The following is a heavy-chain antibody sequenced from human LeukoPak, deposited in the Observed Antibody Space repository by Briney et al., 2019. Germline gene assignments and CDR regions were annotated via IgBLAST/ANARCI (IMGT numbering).Heavy chain of an antibody. D-gene: IGHD5-18*01. J-gene: IGHJ4*02. V-gene: IGHV1-2*06. Sequence: ASVKVSCKASGYTFSGYYMHWVRQAPGQGLEWMGRINPNSGGTNYAQKFQGRVTMTRDTSISTAYMELSRLRFEDTAIYYCARASSDDTAMATPFAYWGQGTLVTVSS. CDR3: ARASSDDTAMATPFAY. CDR1: GYTFSGYY. CDR2: INPNSGGT.